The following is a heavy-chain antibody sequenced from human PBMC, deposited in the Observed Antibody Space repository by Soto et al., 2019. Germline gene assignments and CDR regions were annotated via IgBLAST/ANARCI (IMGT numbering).Heavy chain of an antibody. CDR1: GFSLSTSGGG. J-gene: IGHJ5*02. D-gene: IGHD3-10*01. Sequence: SGPTLVNPTQTLTLTCTFSGFSLSTSGGGVGWIRQPPGKALEWLALIYWDDDKRYSPSLKSRLIITKETSKNQVVLTMTNMDPVDTATYYCAHSITMVRGVIWFDPWGQGTLVTVSS. V-gene: IGHV2-5*02. CDR2: IYWDDDK. CDR3: AHSITMVRGVIWFDP.